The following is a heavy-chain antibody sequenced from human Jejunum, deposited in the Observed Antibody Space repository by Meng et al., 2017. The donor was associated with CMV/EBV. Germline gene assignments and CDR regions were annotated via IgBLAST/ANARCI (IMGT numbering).Heavy chain of an antibody. J-gene: IGHJ4*02. Sequence: VPCQAAGSTFSNSATSWVRQAPGQGLEWLGNIIPVFDKTNYAQKFQGRVTITADRSTNTAYMELSSLRSDDTAVYYCAGGLGGTIDYWGQGTLVTVSS. CDR3: AGGLGGTIDY. CDR2: IIPVFDKT. D-gene: IGHD1-26*01. V-gene: IGHV1-69*04. CDR1: GSTFSNSA.